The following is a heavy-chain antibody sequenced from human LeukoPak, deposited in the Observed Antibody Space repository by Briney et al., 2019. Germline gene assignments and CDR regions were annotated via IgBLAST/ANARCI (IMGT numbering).Heavy chain of an antibody. Sequence: ASVKVSCEASGYTFTGYYMHWVRQAPGQGLEWMGWSNPNSGGTNYAQKFQGRVTMTRDTSISTAYMELSRLRSDDTAVYYCARDGYSSSINWFDPWGQGTLVTVSS. CDR1: GYTFTGYY. J-gene: IGHJ5*02. CDR2: SNPNSGGT. CDR3: ARDGYSSSINWFDP. D-gene: IGHD6-6*01. V-gene: IGHV1-2*02.